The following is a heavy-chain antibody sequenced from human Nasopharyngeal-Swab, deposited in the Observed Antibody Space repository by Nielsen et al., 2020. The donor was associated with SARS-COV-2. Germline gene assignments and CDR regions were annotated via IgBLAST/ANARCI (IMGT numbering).Heavy chain of an antibody. D-gene: IGHD6-13*01. CDR3: ARHTPIATAAMGYFQH. CDR1: GGSISSGGYY. V-gene: IGHV4-39*01. CDR2: IYYSGST. J-gene: IGHJ1*01. Sequence: SETLSLTCTVSGGSISSGGYYWSWIRQHPGKGLEWIGYIYYSGSTYYNPSLKSRVTISVDTSKNQFSLKLSSVTAADTAVYFCARHTPIATAAMGYFQHWGQGTLVTVSS.